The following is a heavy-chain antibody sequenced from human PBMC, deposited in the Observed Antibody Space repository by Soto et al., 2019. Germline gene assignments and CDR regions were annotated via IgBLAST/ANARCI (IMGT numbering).Heavy chain of an antibody. J-gene: IGHJ6*02. D-gene: IGHD2-8*01. CDR1: GFTFSSHS. Sequence: GSLRLSCAAHGFTFSSHSMNWVRQAPGKGLEWVSYISSSSSSIWYADSVKGRFTISRDNAKNALYLQMNSLRAEDTAVYFCAKPDGRYYFGMDVWGLGTTVTVSS. CDR2: ISSSSSSI. V-gene: IGHV3-48*01. CDR3: AKPDGRYYFGMDV.